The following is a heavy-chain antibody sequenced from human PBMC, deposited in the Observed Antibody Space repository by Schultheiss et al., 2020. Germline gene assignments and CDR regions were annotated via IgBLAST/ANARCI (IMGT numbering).Heavy chain of an antibody. J-gene: IGHJ4*02. CDR2: IYYSGST. D-gene: IGHD2-15*01. Sequence: SQTLSLTCTVSGGSISSSSYYWGWIRQPPGKGLEWIGSIYYSGSTYYNPSLKSRVTISVDTSKNQFSLKLSSVTAADTAVYYCARVVADYFDYWGQGTLVTVSS. CDR3: ARVVADYFDY. CDR1: GGSISSSSYY. V-gene: IGHV4-39*01.